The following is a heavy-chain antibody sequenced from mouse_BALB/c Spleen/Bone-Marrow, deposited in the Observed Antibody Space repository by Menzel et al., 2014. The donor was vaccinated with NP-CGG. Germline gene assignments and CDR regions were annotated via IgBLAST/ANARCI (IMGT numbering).Heavy chain of an antibody. CDR2: INNNGGST. CDR3: ARVYGWYLDV. CDR1: GFTFSSYG. Sequence: EVQLVESGGGLVQPGGSLKLSCVASGFTFSSYGMSWARQTPDKRLELVATINNNGGSTYYPDSVKGQFTTSRDNAKNTLYLQMSSLKSEDTAMYYCARVYGWYLDVWGAGTTVTVSS. V-gene: IGHV5-6-3*01. D-gene: IGHD1-1*01. J-gene: IGHJ1*01.